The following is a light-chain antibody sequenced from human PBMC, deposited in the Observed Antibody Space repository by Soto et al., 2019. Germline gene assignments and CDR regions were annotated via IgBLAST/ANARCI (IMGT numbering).Light chain of an antibody. J-gene: IGKJ5*01. CDR3: QQRNIWPPVT. CDR1: QSVSSSY. Sequence: EIVLTQSPGTLSLSPGEGATLSCRTSQSVSSSYLSWFQQRPGQAPRLLIYGASNRASGIPDRFSGSGSGTDFTLTISSLEPEDFAVYYCQQRNIWPPVTFGQGTRLEIK. V-gene: IGKV3D-20*02. CDR2: GAS.